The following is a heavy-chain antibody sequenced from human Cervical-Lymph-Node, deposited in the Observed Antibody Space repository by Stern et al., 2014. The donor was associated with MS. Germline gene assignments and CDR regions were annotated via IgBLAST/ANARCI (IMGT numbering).Heavy chain of an antibody. CDR1: GYTFTSYW. CDR2: IFPGGSDI. CDR3: ARQRYFDY. Sequence: EVQLVESGPEVKRPGESLKISCQASGYTFTSYWIGWVRQMPGKGLEWIAIIFPGGSDIRYSPSFQGPVTISADKPSSTAYLQWNNLKASDTAIYYCARQRYFDYWGQGTLVTVSS. V-gene: IGHV5-51*01. J-gene: IGHJ4*02.